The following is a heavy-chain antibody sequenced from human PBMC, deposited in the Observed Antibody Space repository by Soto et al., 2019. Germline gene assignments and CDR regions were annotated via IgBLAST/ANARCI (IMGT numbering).Heavy chain of an antibody. Sequence: PSETLSLTCTVSCYSIGSTYYWGWIREPPGEGLEWIGNIYHSGSTYYNPSLKSRVTMSVDTSKNQFSLKLSSVTAADTAVYYCARAFYGDYVAYYFAMDLWGQGTPATVS. D-gene: IGHD4-17*01. V-gene: IGHV4-38-2*02. CDR2: IYHSGST. CDR1: CYSIGSTYY. CDR3: ARAFYGDYVAYYFAMDL. J-gene: IGHJ6*02.